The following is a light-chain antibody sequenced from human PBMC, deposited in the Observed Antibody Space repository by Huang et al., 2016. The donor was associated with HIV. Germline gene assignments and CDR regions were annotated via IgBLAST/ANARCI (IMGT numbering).Light chain of an antibody. V-gene: IGKV1-27*01. J-gene: IGKJ1*01. CDR2: AAS. Sequence: MTQSPPSLSASIGDRVTLTCRAIRDISTFFAWYQQKPGKPPRLLIYAASILHSGVPSRFSGGGSGTNFTLTVSSLQPEDVANYYCQKYDSAPRTFGQGTKLEL. CDR3: QKYDSAPRT. CDR1: RDISTF.